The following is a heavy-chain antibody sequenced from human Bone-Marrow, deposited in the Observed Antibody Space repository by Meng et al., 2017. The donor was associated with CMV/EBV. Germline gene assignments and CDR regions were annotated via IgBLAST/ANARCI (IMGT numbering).Heavy chain of an antibody. D-gene: IGHD2-2*01. CDR1: GFTFSSYS. Sequence: LRLSCAASGFTFSSYSMNWVRQAPGKGLEWIGYIYYSGSTYYNPSLKSRVTISVDTSKNQFSLKLSSVTAADTAVYYCARAPEKTRQAAFDIWGQGTMVTVSS. CDR2: IYYSGST. CDR3: ARAPEKTRQAAFDI. J-gene: IGHJ3*02. V-gene: IGHV4-30-4*08.